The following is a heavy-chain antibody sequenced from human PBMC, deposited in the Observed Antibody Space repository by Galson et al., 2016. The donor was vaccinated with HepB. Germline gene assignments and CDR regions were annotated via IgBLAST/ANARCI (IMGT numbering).Heavy chain of an antibody. CDR2: METNGGYP. V-gene: IGHV1-8*02. CDR1: GYSSSSHE. Sequence: PVTASCKASGYSSSSHEILCVRYAPGQGPVSMDWMETNGGYPGYVQTFQGRVTMTRDTSIRTVYMEMSSLRSEDTAIYYCSRGGYDGGARFIDYWGQGTLVTVSS. J-gene: IGHJ4*02. CDR3: SRGGYDGGARFIDY. D-gene: IGHD5-12*01.